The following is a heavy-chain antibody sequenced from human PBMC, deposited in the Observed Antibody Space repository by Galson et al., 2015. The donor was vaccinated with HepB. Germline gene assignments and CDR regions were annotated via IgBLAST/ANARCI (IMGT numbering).Heavy chain of an antibody. J-gene: IGHJ3*01. V-gene: IGHV3-30-3*01. CDR1: GFTFTTYA. Sequence: SLRLSCAASGFTFTTYAIHWVRQAPGKGLEWVTVVSSDGNNKFYADSVQGRFTISRDNSKSTLYLQMNSLRPEDTAVYYCVRASIPMIVAVDAFDLWGQGTLVTVSS. CDR3: VRASIPMIVAVDAFDL. D-gene: IGHD3-22*01. CDR2: VSSDGNNK.